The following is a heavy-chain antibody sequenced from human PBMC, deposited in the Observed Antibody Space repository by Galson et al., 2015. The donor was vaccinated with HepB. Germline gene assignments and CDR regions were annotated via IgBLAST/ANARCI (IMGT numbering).Heavy chain of an antibody. D-gene: IGHD4/OR15-4a*01. V-gene: IGHV3-30*14. Sequence: SLRLSCAASGFMFDTYAMHWVRQAPGKGLEWVAIISYDESQKYYADSVKGRFTISRDNSKNTLFLQMKNLRADDTAVYYFAREERRGANYYLDAWGKGTLVTVSP. CDR2: ISYDESQK. CDR1: GFMFDTYA. CDR3: AREERRGANYYLDA. J-gene: IGHJ5*02.